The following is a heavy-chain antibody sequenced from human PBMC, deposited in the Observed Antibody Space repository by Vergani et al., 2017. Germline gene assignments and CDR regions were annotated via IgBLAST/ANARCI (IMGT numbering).Heavy chain of an antibody. CDR2: RNPNSGNT. Sequence: QVQLVQSGAEVKKPGASVKVSCKASGYTFTSYDINWVRQATGQGLEWMGWRNPNSGNTGYAQKFQGRVTMTRNTPISTAYMELSSLRSEDTAVYYCAREETGGSSWYLGHRHYDYWGQGTLVTVSS. D-gene: IGHD6-13*01. CDR1: GYTFTSYD. J-gene: IGHJ4*02. CDR3: AREETGGSSWYLGHRHYDY. V-gene: IGHV1-8*01.